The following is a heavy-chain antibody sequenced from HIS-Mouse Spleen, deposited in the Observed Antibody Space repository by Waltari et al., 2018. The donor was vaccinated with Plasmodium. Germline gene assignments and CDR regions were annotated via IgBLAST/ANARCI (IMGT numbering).Heavy chain of an antibody. V-gene: IGHV1-24*01. Sequence: QVQLVQSGAEVKKPGASVKVSCKVSGYTLTELSMHWVRQAPGKGLEWMGGFDPKDGEKSYEKKVQGRVTMTEETSTDTAYMELSSLRSEDTAVYYCATAGRGSYYLFDYWGQGTLVTVSS. D-gene: IGHD1-26*01. CDR2: FDPKDGEK. J-gene: IGHJ4*02. CDR3: ATAGRGSYYLFDY. CDR1: GYTLTELS.